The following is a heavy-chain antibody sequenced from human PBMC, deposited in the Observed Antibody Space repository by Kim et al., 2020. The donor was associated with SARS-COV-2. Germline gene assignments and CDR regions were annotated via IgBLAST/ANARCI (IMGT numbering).Heavy chain of an antibody. Sequence: SVKVSCKASGGTFSSYAISWVRQAPGQGLEWMGGIIPIFGTANYAQKFQGRVTITADESTSTAYMELSSLRSEDTAVYYCARPRGYSGYDSGPFDPWGQGTPVTVSS. V-gene: IGHV1-69*13. CDR2: IIPIFGTA. CDR3: ARPRGYSGYDSGPFDP. CDR1: GGTFSSYA. J-gene: IGHJ5*02. D-gene: IGHD5-12*01.